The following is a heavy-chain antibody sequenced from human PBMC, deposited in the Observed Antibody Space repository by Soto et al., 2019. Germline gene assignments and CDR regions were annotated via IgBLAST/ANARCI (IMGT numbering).Heavy chain of an antibody. J-gene: IGHJ5*02. CDR3: ARVKSSGEYFGGGSCYKNCFDP. CDR1: GGSISSSSYY. D-gene: IGHD2-15*01. V-gene: IGHV4-39*01. Sequence: SETLSLTCTVSGGSISSSSYYWGWIRQPPGKGLEWIGSIYYSGSTYYNPSLKSRVTISVDTSKNQFSLKLSSVTAADTAVYYCARVKSSGEYFGGGSCYKNCFDPWGKGTLVTAPS. CDR2: IYYSGST.